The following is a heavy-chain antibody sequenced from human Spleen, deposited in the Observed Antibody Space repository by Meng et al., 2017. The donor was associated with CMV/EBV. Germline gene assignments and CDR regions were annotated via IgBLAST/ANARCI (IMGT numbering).Heavy chain of an antibody. CDR3: VRDRTDYISGTYYDAFEY. V-gene: IGHV3-7*01. CDR1: GFTFTHFW. Sequence: GESLKISCVASGFTFTHFWMVWVRQAPGKGLEWVANIKEDGSVTYYMDSVKGRFTISRDNVKNSLYLQMNTLRAEDTALYYCVRDRTDYISGTYYDAFEYWGQGTLVTVSS. D-gene: IGHD3-10*01. J-gene: IGHJ4*02. CDR2: IKEDGSVT.